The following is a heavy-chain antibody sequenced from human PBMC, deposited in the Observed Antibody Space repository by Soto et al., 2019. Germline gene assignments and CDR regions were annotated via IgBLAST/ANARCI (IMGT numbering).Heavy chain of an antibody. J-gene: IGHJ4*02. CDR2: ISYDGSNK. D-gene: IGHD3-3*01. Sequence: QVQLVESGGGVVQPGRSLRLSCAASGFTFSSYGMHWVRQAPGKGLEWVAVISYDGSNKYYADSVKGRFTISRDNSKNTMYLQMNSLRVAGTAVYYCAKASRTYYDFWSGYHERYYFDYWGQGNLVTFSS. CDR1: GFTFSSYG. V-gene: IGHV3-30*18. CDR3: AKASRTYYDFWSGYHERYYFDY.